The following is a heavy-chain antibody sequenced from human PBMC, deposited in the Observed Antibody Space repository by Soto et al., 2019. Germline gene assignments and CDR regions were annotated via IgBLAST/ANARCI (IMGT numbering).Heavy chain of an antibody. V-gene: IGHV4-34*01. Sequence: PSETLSLTCAVYGGSFSGYYWSWIRQPPGKGLEWIGEINHSGSTNYNPSLKSRLTMSVDTSKNQFSLKLSSVTAADTAVYYCARGDPSYGYFYWGQGTLVTVSS. CDR3: ARGDPSYGYFY. J-gene: IGHJ4*02. D-gene: IGHD5-18*01. CDR2: INHSGST. CDR1: GGSFSGYY.